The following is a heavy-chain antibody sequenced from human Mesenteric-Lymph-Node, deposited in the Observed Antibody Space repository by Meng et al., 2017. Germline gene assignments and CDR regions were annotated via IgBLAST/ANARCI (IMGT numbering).Heavy chain of an antibody. V-gene: IGHV3-21*01. CDR3: ARDSTPFQV. Sequence: GESLKISCAASGFTFSSYAMSWVRQAPGKGLEWVSSIDSSSSYIYYADSMKGRFTISRDNAQNSLYLQMDSLRAEDTAVYYCARDSTPFQVWGQGTLVTVSS. D-gene: IGHD2-21*01. J-gene: IGHJ4*02. CDR2: IDSSSSYI. CDR1: GFTFSSYA.